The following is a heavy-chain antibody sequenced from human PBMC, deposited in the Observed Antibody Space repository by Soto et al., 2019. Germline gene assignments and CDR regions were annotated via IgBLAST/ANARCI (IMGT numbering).Heavy chain of an antibody. V-gene: IGHV1-69*06. J-gene: IGHJ4*01. D-gene: IGHD2-21*01. CDR3: ARLANIFDFDN. CDR2: IIPIFGTA. CDR1: GGTFSSYA. Sequence: GGSVKVSCKASGGTFSSYAISWVRQAPGQGLEWMGGIIPIFGTANYAQKFQGRVTISADKSISTAYLQWSSLKASDTAMYYCARLANIFDFDNWGHGTLVTVSS.